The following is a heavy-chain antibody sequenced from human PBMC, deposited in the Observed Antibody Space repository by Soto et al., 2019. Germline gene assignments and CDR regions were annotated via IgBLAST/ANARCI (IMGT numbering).Heavy chain of an antibody. J-gene: IGHJ6*02. CDR1: GYTFTRYG. V-gene: IGHV1-18*01. D-gene: IGHD2-8*01. CDR3: AKNGQPPYYYYGMNV. CDR2: ISGYNGDT. Sequence: ASVKVSCKASGYTFTRYGISWVRQAPGQGLEWMGWISGYNGDTNYAQKFQGRVTMTVDTSTTTAFMELTSLTSDDRAVYYCAKNGQPPYYYYGMNVWG.